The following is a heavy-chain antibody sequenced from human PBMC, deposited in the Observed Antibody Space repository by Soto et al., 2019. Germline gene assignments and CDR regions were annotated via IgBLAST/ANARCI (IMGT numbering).Heavy chain of an antibody. D-gene: IGHD6-19*01. Sequence: GGSLRLSCSDSGFTFSSYAMSWVRQAPGKGLEWVSAISGSGGSTYYADSVKGRFTISRDNSKNTLYLQMNSLRAEDTAVYYCAKDGWYSSGWYSDFDYWGQGTLVTVSS. CDR2: ISGSGGST. V-gene: IGHV3-23*01. J-gene: IGHJ4*02. CDR1: GFTFSSYA. CDR3: AKDGWYSSGWYSDFDY.